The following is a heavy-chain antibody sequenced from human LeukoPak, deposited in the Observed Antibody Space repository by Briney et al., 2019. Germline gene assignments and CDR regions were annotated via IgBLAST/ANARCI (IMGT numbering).Heavy chain of an antibody. CDR3: ARVSTAVSLAIDY. D-gene: IGHD6-13*01. Sequence: PGGSLRLSCAASGFTFTTYWMSWVRQAPGKGLEWVSVISSGSKYIYYSDSVKGRFTISRDNTKNSLYLQMNSLRAEDTAVYYCARVSTAVSLAIDYWGQGTLVTVST. V-gene: IGHV3-21*06. J-gene: IGHJ4*02. CDR2: ISSGSKYI. CDR1: GFTFTTYW.